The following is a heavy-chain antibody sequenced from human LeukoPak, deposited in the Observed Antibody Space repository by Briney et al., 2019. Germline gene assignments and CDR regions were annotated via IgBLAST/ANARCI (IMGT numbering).Heavy chain of an antibody. CDR3: ARSARRDYYYYYMDV. D-gene: IGHD6-6*01. J-gene: IGHJ6*03. Sequence: PSETLSLTCTVSGGSISSYYWSWIRQPPGKGLEWIGYIYYSGSTYYNPSLRSRVTISVDTSKNQFSLQLNSVTPEDTAVYYCARSARRDYYYYYMDVWGKGTTVTVSS. CDR1: GGSISSYY. V-gene: IGHV4-59*12. CDR2: IYYSGST.